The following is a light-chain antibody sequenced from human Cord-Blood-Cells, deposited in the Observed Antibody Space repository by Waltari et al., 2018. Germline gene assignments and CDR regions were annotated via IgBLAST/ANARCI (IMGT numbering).Light chain of an antibody. V-gene: IGKV1-5*03. CDR2: KAS. CDR3: QQYNSYPLT. CDR1: QSISSW. Sequence: DIQMTPSPSPMSASVGDRVTITCRASQSISSWLAWYQQKPGKAPKLLIYKASSLESGVPSRFSGSGSGTEFTLTISSLQPDDFATYYCQQYNSYPLTFGGGTKVEIK. J-gene: IGKJ4*01.